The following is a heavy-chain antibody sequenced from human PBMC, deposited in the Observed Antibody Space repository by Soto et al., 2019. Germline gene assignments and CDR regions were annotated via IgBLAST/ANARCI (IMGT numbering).Heavy chain of an antibody. CDR2: INFDESTT. CDR3: VTGGRTGGHVYHFYD. CDR1: GFTFSNYW. V-gene: IGHV3-74*01. D-gene: IGHD3-16*01. J-gene: IGHJ4*02. Sequence: EVQLVESGGDLVQPGGSLRLSCAASGFTFSNYWMHWVRQSPGKGLVWVSRINFDESTTTYADSVQGRFTISRDNAKNTLYLQLIRLRAEDTAIYYCVTGGRTGGHVYHFYDWVQGALVSVSS.